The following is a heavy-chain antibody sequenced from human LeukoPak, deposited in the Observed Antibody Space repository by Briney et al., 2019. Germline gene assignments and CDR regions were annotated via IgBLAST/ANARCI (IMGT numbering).Heavy chain of an antibody. V-gene: IGHV3-21*01. CDR3: ARDPVLLWFGRAFDI. J-gene: IGHJ3*02. CDR1: GFTFSSYS. D-gene: IGHD3-10*01. CDR2: ISSSSSYI. Sequence: GGSLRLSCAASGFTFSSYSMNWVRQAPGKGLEWVSSISSSSSYIYYADSVKGRFTISSDNAKNSLYLQMNSLRAEDTAVYYCARDPVLLWFGRAFDIWGQGTMVTVSS.